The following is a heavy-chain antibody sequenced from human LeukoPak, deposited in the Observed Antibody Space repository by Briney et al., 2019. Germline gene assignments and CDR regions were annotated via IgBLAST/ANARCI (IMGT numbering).Heavy chain of an antibody. Sequence: PGGSLRLSCVASGVTLSNYAMSWARQAPGKGLEWVSGISSSGSGGNTYYADSVKGRFTISRDNSKNTLYLQMSSLRAEDTAVYYCVKGMEDYDILTGVLDVWGQGTTVTVSS. V-gene: IGHV3-23*01. D-gene: IGHD3-9*01. CDR2: ISSSGSGGNT. J-gene: IGHJ6*02. CDR3: VKGMEDYDILTGVLDV. CDR1: GVTLSNYA.